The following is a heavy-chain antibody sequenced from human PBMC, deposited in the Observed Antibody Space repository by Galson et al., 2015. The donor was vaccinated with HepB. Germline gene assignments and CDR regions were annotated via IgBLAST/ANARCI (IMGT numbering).Heavy chain of an antibody. Sequence: SVKVSCKASGYTFTSYDINWVRQATGQGLEWMGWMNPNSGNTGYAQKFQGRVTMTKNTSISTAYMELSSLRSEDTAVYYCARSAGGSYYDFWSGYYYYYYYYMDVWGKGTTVTVSS. CDR3: ARSAGGSYYDFWSGYYYYYYYYMDV. J-gene: IGHJ6*03. CDR2: MNPNSGNT. V-gene: IGHV1-8*01. D-gene: IGHD3-3*01. CDR1: GYTFTSYD.